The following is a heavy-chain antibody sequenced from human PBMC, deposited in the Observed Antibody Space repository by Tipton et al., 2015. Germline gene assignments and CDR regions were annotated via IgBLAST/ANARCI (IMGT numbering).Heavy chain of an antibody. CDR1: GGSISSSSYY. CDR3: VSSYQYYSYYYGKDV. Sequence: TLSLTCIVSGGSISSSSYYWGWIRQPPGKGLEWIASISYSGSTFYNPSLKSRPTISVDTSKNQFSLKPTSVTASDTAVYYCVSSYQYYSYYYGKDVWGQGTTVTVAS. V-gene: IGHV4-39*01. D-gene: IGHD2-2*01. J-gene: IGHJ6*02. CDR2: ISYSGST.